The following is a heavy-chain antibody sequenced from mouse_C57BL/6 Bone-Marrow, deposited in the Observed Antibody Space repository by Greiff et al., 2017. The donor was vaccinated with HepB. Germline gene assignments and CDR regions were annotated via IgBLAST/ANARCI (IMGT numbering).Heavy chain of an antibody. J-gene: IGHJ3*01. Sequence: QVQLQQSGAELAKPGASVKLSCKASGYTFTSYWVHWVKQRPGQGLEWIGYINPSSGYTKYNQKFKDKATLTADKSSSTAYMQLSSLTYEASAVYYCGSSWFAYWGQGTLVTVAT. V-gene: IGHV1-7*01. CDR1: GYTFTSYW. CDR3: GSSWFAY. CDR2: INPSSGYT.